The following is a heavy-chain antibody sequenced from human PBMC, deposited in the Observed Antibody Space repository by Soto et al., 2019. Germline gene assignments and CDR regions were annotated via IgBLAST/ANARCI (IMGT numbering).Heavy chain of an antibody. CDR3: ARDPXXXYYHDH. J-gene: IGHJ4*02. D-gene: IGHD3-10*01. CDR1: GGSVSSGSYY. V-gene: IGHV4-31*03. Sequence: SETLSLTCTVSGGSVSSGSYYWSWIRQHPGRGLEWIGYIYYTGNXXYNPSLKSRLAISVDTSKNQFSLKLTSVTAADTAVYYCARDPXXXYYHDHWGQGTLVTVSS. CDR2: IYYTGNX.